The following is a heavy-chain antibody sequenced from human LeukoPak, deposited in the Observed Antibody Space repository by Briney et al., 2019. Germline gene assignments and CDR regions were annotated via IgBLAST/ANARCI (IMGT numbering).Heavy chain of an antibody. CDR1: GFTFDDYG. V-gene: IGHV3-20*04. Sequence: GGSLRLSCAASGFTFDDYGMSWVRQAPGKGLEWVSGINWNGGSTGYADSVKGRFTISRDNAKNSLYLQMNSLRAEDTAVYYCARSYGELFSQEEEAPSDWGQGTLVTVSS. CDR2: INWNGGST. J-gene: IGHJ4*02. CDR3: ARSYGELFSQEEEAPSD. D-gene: IGHD3-10*01.